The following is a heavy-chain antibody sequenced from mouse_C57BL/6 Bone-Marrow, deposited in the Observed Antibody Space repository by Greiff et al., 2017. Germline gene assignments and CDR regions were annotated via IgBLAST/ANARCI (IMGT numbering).Heavy chain of an antibody. Sequence: QVQLQQPGAELVMPGASVKLSCKASGYTFTSYWMHWVKQRPGQGLERIGEIDPSDSYTNYNQKFKGKSTLTVDKSSSTAYMQLSSLTSEDSAVYYCARYGYDGGDYWGQGTTLTVSS. D-gene: IGHD2-2*01. CDR2: IDPSDSYT. CDR3: ARYGYDGGDY. J-gene: IGHJ2*01. V-gene: IGHV1-69*01. CDR1: GYTFTSYW.